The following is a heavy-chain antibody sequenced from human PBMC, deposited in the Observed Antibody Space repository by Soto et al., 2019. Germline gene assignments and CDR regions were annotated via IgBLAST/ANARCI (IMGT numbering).Heavy chain of an antibody. CDR3: ARETAGVIAAMRGGYYYGMDV. CDR1: GGTFSNYA. Sequence: QVQLVQSGAEVKKPGSSVKVSCKASGGTFSNYAITWVRQAPGQGLEWMGGIIPFFVTANYAQKFQGRVTITADESTSTAYMEMSSLTSEDTAVYFCARETAGVIAAMRGGYYYGMDVWGHGTTVTVSS. CDR2: IIPFFVTA. D-gene: IGHD2-2*01. V-gene: IGHV1-69*12. J-gene: IGHJ6*02.